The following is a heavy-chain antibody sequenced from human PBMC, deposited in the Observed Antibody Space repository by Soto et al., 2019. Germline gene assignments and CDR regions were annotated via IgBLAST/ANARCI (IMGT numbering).Heavy chain of an antibody. CDR3: ARDCGGDCYYPYYYHYGMDV. Sequence: SETLSLTCTVSGGSISSYYWSWIRQPPGKGLEWIGYIYYSGSTNYNPSLKSRVTISVDTSKNQFSLKLSSVTAADTAVYYCARDCGGDCYYPYYYHYGMDVWGQGTTVTVSS. D-gene: IGHD2-21*02. J-gene: IGHJ6*02. V-gene: IGHV4-59*01. CDR1: GGSISSYY. CDR2: IYYSGST.